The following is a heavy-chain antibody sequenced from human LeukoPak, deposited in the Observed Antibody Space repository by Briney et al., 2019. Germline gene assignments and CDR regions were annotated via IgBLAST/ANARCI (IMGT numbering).Heavy chain of an antibody. D-gene: IGHD3-10*01. J-gene: IGHJ4*02. CDR2: ISYDGSNK. Sequence: GGPLRLSCAASGFTFSSYAMHWVRQAPGKGLEWVAVISYDGSNKYYPDSVKGRFTISRDNSKNTLYLQMNSLRAEDTAVYYCASTRGVRGVRFDYWGQGTLVTVSS. CDR1: GFTFSSYA. CDR3: ASTRGVRGVRFDY. V-gene: IGHV3-30*04.